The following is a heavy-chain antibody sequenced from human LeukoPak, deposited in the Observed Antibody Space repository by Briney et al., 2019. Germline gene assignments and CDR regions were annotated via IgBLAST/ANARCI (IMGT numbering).Heavy chain of an antibody. D-gene: IGHD4-17*01. CDR1: TGSFSGYF. Sequence: SETLSLTCAVYTGSFSGYFWTWIRQPPGKGLEWIEEISHSGGTNYNPSLKGRVPISPDPSTNQFSLKVTPVTAADTAVYYCARGPRAPNGVLPWYLDLRGRGNLVVVSS. CDR3: ARGPRAPNGVLPWYLDL. CDR2: ISHSGGT. V-gene: IGHV4-34*01. J-gene: IGHJ2*01.